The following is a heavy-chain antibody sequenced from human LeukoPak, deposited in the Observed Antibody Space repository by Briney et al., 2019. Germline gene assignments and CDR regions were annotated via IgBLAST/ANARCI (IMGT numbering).Heavy chain of an antibody. J-gene: IGHJ4*02. CDR2: IYHSGST. CDR1: GYSISSGYY. D-gene: IGHD3-22*01. V-gene: IGHV4-38-2*02. CDR3: ARHRYYYDTSGYAFDC. Sequence: SETLSLTCTVSGYSISSGYYWGWIRRPPGKGLEWIGSIYHSGSTYYNPSLKSRVTISVDTSKNQFSLKLSSVTAADTAVYYCARHRYYYDTSGYAFDCWGQGTLVTVSS.